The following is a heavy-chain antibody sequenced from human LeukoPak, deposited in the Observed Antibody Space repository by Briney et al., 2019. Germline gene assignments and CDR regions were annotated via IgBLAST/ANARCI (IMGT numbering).Heavy chain of an antibody. J-gene: IGHJ4*02. CDR2: ISWNSASV. V-gene: IGHV3-9*01. Sequence: GGSLRLSCEASGFTFDDYGMHWVRQAPGKGLEWVSTISWNSASVGYVDSVKGRFTISRDNAKKTLYLQMNSLRPEDTALYYCARRDYGDYQLDYWGQGTLVTVSS. CDR3: ARRDYGDYQLDY. D-gene: IGHD4-17*01. CDR1: GFTFDDYG.